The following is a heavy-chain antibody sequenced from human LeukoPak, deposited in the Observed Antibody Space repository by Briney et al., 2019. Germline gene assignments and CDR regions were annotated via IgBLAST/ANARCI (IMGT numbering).Heavy chain of an antibody. CDR3: TRGGEERITIFGVVIMDRFDY. Sequence: GGSLRLSCAASGFTFSNAWMSWVRQAPGKGLEWVGRIKSKTDGGTTDYAAPVKGRFTISRDDSKNTLYLQMNSLKTEDTAVYYCTRGGEERITIFGVVIMDRFDYWGQGTLVTVSS. CDR2: IKSKTDGGTT. J-gene: IGHJ4*02. D-gene: IGHD3-3*01. CDR1: GFTFSNAW. V-gene: IGHV3-15*01.